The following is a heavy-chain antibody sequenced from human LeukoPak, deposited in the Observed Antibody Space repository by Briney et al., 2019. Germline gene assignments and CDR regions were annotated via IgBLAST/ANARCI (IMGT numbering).Heavy chain of an antibody. CDR2: IYPGDSDT. V-gene: IGHV5-51*01. J-gene: IGHJ3*02. CDR3: ASRNIQVEMATSLKAADAFDI. CDR1: GYSFTSYW. Sequence: GESLKISCKGSGYSFTSYWIGWVRQMPGKGLEWMGIIYPGDSDTRYSPSFQGQVTISADKSISTAYLQWSSLKASDTAMYYCASRNIQVEMATSLKAADAFDIWGQGTMVTVSS. D-gene: IGHD5-24*01.